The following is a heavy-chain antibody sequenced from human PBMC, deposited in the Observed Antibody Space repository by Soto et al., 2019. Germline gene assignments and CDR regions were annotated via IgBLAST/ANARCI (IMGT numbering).Heavy chain of an antibody. CDR3: TGDYGSGSYRFDY. CDR1: GGSFSSYS. J-gene: IGHJ4*02. V-gene: IGHV4-59*01. D-gene: IGHD3-10*01. Sequence: SETLSLTCTVSGGSFSSYSWSWIRQPPGKGLEWIGYVYNSGSTTYNPSLKSRLTMSVDTSKNQISLKLGSVTAADTAIYYCTGDYGSGSYRFDYWGQGTLVTVSS. CDR2: VYNSGST.